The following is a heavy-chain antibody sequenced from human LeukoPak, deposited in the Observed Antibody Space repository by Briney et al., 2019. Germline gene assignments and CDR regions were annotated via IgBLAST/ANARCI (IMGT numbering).Heavy chain of an antibody. V-gene: IGHV4-4*07. D-gene: IGHD3-9*01. CDR3: ARRAPRYYDILTGYYGMDV. J-gene: IGHJ6*02. CDR2: IYTSGST. Sequence: SETLSLTCTVSGGSVSSYYWSWIRQPAGKGLEWIGRIYTSGSTNYNPSLKSRVTISVDTSKNQFSLKLSSVTAADTAVYYCARRAPRYYDILTGYYGMDVWGQGTTVTVSS. CDR1: GGSVSSYY.